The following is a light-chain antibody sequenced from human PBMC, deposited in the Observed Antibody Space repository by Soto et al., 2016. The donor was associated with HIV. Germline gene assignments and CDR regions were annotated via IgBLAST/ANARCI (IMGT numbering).Light chain of an antibody. CDR1: ALPKQY. J-gene: IGLJ3*02. V-gene: IGLV3-25*03. CDR3: QSADSSGVWV. Sequence: SYELTQPPSVSVSPGQTARITCSGDALPKQYVYWYQQKPGQAPVLIIYKDTERPSGIPERFSGSSSGTTVTLAISGVQAGDEADYYCQSADSSGVWVFGGGTKLTVL. CDR2: KDT.